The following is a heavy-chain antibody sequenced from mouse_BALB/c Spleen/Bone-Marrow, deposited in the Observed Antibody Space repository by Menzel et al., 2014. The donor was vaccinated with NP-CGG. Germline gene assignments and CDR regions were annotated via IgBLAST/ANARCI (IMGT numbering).Heavy chain of an antibody. V-gene: IGHV14-3*02. CDR3: ARYGNYCYVMDC. CDR2: IDPANGNT. Sequence: VQLQQSGAELVKPGASVKLSCTASGFNIKDTYMHWVKQRPEQGLEWIGRIDPANGNTKYDPKFQGKATITADTSSNTAYLQLSSLTSEDTAVYYCARYGNYCYVMDCWGQGTSVTVSS. D-gene: IGHD2-1*01. J-gene: IGHJ4*01. CDR1: GFNIKDTY.